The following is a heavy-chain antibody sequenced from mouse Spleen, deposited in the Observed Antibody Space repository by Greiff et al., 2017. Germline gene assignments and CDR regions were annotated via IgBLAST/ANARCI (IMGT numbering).Heavy chain of an antibody. Sequence: QVQLKQPGAELVKPGASVKMSCKASGYTFTSYWITWVKQRPGQGLEWIGDIYPGSGSTNYNEKFKSKATLTVDKSSSTAYMQLSSLTSEDSAVYYCARRDRDYWGQGTTLTVSS. CDR1: GYTFTSYW. CDR2: IYPGSGST. CDR3: ARRDRDY. J-gene: IGHJ2*01. D-gene: IGHD2-14*01. V-gene: IGHV1-55*01.